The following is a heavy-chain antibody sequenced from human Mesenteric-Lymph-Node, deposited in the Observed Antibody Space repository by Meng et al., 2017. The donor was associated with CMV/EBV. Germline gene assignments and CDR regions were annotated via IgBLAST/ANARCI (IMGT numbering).Heavy chain of an antibody. J-gene: IGHJ4*02. CDR3: ATGREIVVLSPAPKMDF. Sequence: SWVRPAPGQGVEWMGGLVPLFGTTTYAPNFQGRVTITAVESTSTAYMEVRSLRSENTAVYYCATGREIVVLSPAPKMDFWGQGTLVTVSS. CDR2: LVPLFGTT. V-gene: IGHV1-69*01. D-gene: IGHD2-2*01.